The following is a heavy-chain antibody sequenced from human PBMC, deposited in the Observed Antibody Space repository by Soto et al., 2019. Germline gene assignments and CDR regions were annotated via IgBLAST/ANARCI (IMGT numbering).Heavy chain of an antibody. Sequence: PGGSLRLSCAASGFTFSSYGMHWVRQAPGKGLKWVAVIWYDGSNKYYADSVKGRFTISRDNSKNTLYLQMNSLRAEDTAVYYCARNLRQQLVETTFPPTNWGQGTLVTVSS. J-gene: IGHJ4*02. CDR2: IWYDGSNK. CDR1: GFTFSSYG. CDR3: ARNLRQQLVETTFPPTN. V-gene: IGHV3-33*01. D-gene: IGHD6-13*01.